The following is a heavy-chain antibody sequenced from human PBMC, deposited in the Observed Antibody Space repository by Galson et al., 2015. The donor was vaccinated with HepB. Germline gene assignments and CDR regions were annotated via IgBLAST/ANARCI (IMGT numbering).Heavy chain of an antibody. J-gene: IGHJ6*04. CDR1: GFTFRNYG. Sequence: SLRLSCAASGFTFRNYGMHWVRQAPGKGLEWVAVISFDGSHKYYADSVKGRFSISRGNSKNTLYLQMNSLRAEDKAVYYCAKDGAFCSNCVCGMDVWGKGTTITVSS. CDR2: ISFDGSHK. CDR3: AKDGAFCSNCVCGMDV. D-gene: IGHD2-8*01. V-gene: IGHV3-30*18.